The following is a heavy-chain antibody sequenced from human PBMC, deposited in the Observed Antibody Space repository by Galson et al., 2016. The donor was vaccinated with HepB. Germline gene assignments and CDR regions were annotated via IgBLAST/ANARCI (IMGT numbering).Heavy chain of an antibody. V-gene: IGHV3-30*04. CDR1: GFTFSIYS. CDR2: ISYDGSHK. J-gene: IGHJ3*01. CDR3: HIIGDDFDV. Sequence: SLRLSCAASGFTFSIYSIHWVRQPPGKGLEWVAFISYDGSHKYYSDSVKGRFIISRDNSNNAVFLQMNSLRPDDTAMYFGHIIGDDFDVWGPGTMVNVAS.